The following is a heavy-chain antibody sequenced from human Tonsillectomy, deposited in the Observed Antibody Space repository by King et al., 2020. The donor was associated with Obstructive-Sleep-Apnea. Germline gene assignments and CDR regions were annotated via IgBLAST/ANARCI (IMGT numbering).Heavy chain of an antibody. Sequence: VQLVESGGGLVKPGGSLRLSCAASGFTFSNYNMSWVRQAPGKGLEWVSSISSSSSDIYYADSVKGRFTISRDNAKNSLYLQMSSLRAEDTAVYYCAREGPFTIFGVVMGAFDIWGQGTRVTVSS. J-gene: IGHJ3*02. D-gene: IGHD3-3*01. CDR1: GFTFSNYN. CDR3: AREGPFTIFGVVMGAFDI. V-gene: IGHV3-21*06. CDR2: ISSSSSDI.